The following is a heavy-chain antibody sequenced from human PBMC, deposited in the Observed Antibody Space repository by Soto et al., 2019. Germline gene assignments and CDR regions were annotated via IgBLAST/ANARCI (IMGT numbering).Heavy chain of an antibody. V-gene: IGHV4-59*01. J-gene: IGHJ3*02. CDR3: ARNHAFDI. Sequence: QVQLQESGPGLVKPSETLSLTCTVSGGSFSSYYWNWIRQPPGKGLEWIGYIYTGSTNYNPSLKSRVTISVDTSKNHFSLKLSSVTAADTAVYYCARNHAFDIWGQGTMVTVSS. CDR1: GGSFSSYY. CDR2: IYTGST.